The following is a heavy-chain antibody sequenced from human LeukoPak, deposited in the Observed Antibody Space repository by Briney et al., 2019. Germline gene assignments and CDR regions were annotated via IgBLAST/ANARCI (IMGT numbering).Heavy chain of an antibody. V-gene: IGHV1-24*01. Sequence: ASAKVSCKVSGYTLTELSMYWVRQPPGKGLEWMGGFDPEDGETIYAQKFQGRVTMTEDTSTDTAYMELSSLRSEDTAVYYCATGGESYGLDVWGQGTTVTISS. CDR3: ATGGESYGLDV. CDR2: FDPEDGET. D-gene: IGHD5-24*01. J-gene: IGHJ6*02. CDR1: GYTLTELS.